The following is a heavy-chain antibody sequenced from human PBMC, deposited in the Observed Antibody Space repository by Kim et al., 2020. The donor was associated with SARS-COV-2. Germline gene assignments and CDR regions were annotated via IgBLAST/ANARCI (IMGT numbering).Heavy chain of an antibody. V-gene: IGHV3-73*01. J-gene: IGHJ4*02. CDR1: GFTFSGSA. Sequence: GGSLRLSCAASGFTFSGSAMHWVRQASGKGLEWVGRIRSKANSYATAYAASVKGRFTISRDDSKNTAYLQMNSLKTEDTAVYYCTRLEAGITPLVYSGQGTLVTFSP. CDR3: TRLEAGITPLVY. D-gene: IGHD1-1*01. CDR2: IRSKANSYAT.